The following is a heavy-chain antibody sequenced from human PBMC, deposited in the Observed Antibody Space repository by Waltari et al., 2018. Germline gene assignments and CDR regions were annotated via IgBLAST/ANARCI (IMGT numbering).Heavy chain of an antibody. CDR2: ISYDGSNK. D-gene: IGHD6-6*01. J-gene: IGHJ4*02. CDR3: ELDSSSSYDY. CDR1: GFTFSSYA. Sequence: QVQLVESGGGVVQPGRSLRLSCAASGFTFSSYAMHWVRQAPGKGLEWVAVISYDGSNKDYADSVKGRFTISRDNSKNTLYLQMNSLRAEDTAVYYCELDSSSSYDYWGQGTLVTVSS. V-gene: IGHV3-30-3*01.